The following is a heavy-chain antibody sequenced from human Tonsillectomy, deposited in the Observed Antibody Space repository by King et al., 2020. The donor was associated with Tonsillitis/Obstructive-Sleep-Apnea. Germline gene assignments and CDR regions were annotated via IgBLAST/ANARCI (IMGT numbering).Heavy chain of an antibody. CDR3: ARDPDDYMDV. CDR1: GGSISSYY. V-gene: IGHV4-59*01. D-gene: IGHD1-14*01. Sequence: QLQESGPGLVKPSETLSLTCTVSGGSISSYYWSWIRQPPGKGLEWIGYIYYSGSTNYNPSLKSRVTISVDTSKNQFSLKLSSGTAADTAVYYCARDPDDYMDVWGKGTTVTVSS. J-gene: IGHJ6*03. CDR2: IYYSGST.